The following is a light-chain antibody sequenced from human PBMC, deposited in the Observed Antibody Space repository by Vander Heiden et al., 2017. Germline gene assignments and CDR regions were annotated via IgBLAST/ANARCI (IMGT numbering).Light chain of an antibody. CDR1: QSLLHSNGYNY. CDR3: MQDLQTRT. CDR2: WGS. Sequence: DIVMTQSPLSLPVTPGEPASISCRSSQSLLHSNGYNYLDWYLQKPGQSPQLLIYWGSKRAYGVPDRFSGSGSGTDFTLKSSRGEAEDVGVYYCMQDLQTRTFGQGTKVXIK. J-gene: IGKJ1*01. V-gene: IGKV2-28*01.